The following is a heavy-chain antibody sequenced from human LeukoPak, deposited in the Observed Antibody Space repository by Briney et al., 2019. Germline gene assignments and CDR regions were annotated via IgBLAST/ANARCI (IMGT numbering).Heavy chain of an antibody. D-gene: IGHD6-13*01. CDR2: INSDGSST. CDR3: VRDGQRGAAAGLYFDY. CDR1: GFTFSSYW. J-gene: IGHJ4*02. V-gene: IGHV3-74*01. Sequence: GGSLRLSRAASGFTFSSYWMHWVRQAPGKGLLWVSRINSDGSSTSYADSVKGRFTISRDNAKNTLYLQMNSLRAEDTAVYYCVRDGQRGAAAGLYFDYWGQGTLVTVSS.